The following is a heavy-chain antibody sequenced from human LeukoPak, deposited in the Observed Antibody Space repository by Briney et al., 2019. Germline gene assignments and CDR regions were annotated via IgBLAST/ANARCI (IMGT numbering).Heavy chain of an antibody. CDR2: ISSNGGST. Sequence: GGSLRLSCAASGFTFSRYAMHWVRQAPGKGLECVSAISSNGGSTYYANSVKGRFTISRDNSKNTLYLQMGSLRAEDMAVYYCARESASSAWLFDSWGQGTLVTVSS. CDR1: GFTFSRYA. CDR3: ARESASSAWLFDS. V-gene: IGHV3-64*01. J-gene: IGHJ4*02. D-gene: IGHD6-19*01.